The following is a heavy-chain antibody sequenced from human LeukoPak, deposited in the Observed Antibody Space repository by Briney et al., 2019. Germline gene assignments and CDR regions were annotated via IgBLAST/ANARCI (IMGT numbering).Heavy chain of an antibody. CDR1: GGSISGTNW. J-gene: IGHJ4*02. CDR3: SRESGPFCPFGY. D-gene: IGHD1-26*01. Sequence: SETLSLTCGVSGGSISGTNWWSWVRQPPGQGLEWIGEISLAGQTNYSPSLNGRVTMSLDKSSNQLSLHLTSVTAADTATYFCSRESGPFCPFGYWGQGTLVIVSS. CDR2: ISLAGQT. V-gene: IGHV4/OR15-8*02.